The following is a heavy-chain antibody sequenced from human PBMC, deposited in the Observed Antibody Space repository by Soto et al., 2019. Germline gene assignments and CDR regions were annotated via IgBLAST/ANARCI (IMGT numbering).Heavy chain of an antibody. Sequence: TETLSLTCTVSGGSVSSGSNYWSWIRQPPGKGLEWIGYIYYSGSTNYNPSLKSRVTISVDTSKNQFSLKLSSVTAADTGVYYCARVTVYFDCSVYYYVLVGGGTFDIWGQGTMVTVSS. CDR2: IYYSGST. J-gene: IGHJ3*02. D-gene: IGHD3-22*01. CDR3: ARVTVYFDCSVYYYVLVGGGTFDI. V-gene: IGHV4-61*01. CDR1: GGSVSSGSNY.